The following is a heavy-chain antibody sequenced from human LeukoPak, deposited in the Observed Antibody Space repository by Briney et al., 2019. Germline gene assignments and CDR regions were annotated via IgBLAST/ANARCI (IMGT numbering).Heavy chain of an antibody. CDR2: INRDGSET. CDR1: GFTFSTYW. CDR3: ARTDPTAMVLGWFDP. Sequence: PGGSLRLSCAASGFTFSTYWMSWVHQAPGKGLEWVANINRDGSETYYGDSVKGRFTISRDNAKNSLFLQMNSLRADDTSVYYCARTDPTAMVLGWFDPWGQGTLVTVSS. D-gene: IGHD5-18*01. V-gene: IGHV3-7*01. J-gene: IGHJ5*02.